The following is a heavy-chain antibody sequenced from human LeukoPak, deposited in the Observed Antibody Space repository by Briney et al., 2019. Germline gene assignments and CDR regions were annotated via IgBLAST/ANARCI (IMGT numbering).Heavy chain of an antibody. CDR1: GFTFSSYW. Sequence: GGSLRLSCAASGFTFSSYWMSWVRQAPGKGLEWVANIKQDGSEKYYVDSVKGRFTISRDNAKNSLYLQMNSLRAEDTAVYCCARDVWPQGPVAGTGFDYWGQGTLVTVSS. D-gene: IGHD6-19*01. V-gene: IGHV3-7*01. CDR3: ARDVWPQGPVAGTGFDY. J-gene: IGHJ4*02. CDR2: IKQDGSEK.